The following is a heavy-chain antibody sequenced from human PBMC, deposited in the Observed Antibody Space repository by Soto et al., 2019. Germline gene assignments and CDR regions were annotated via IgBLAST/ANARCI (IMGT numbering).Heavy chain of an antibody. CDR3: ASTRDYFDY. V-gene: IGHV4-31*02. CDR1: GGSISTGGYY. D-gene: IGHD1-1*01. Sequence: SETLSLTXTVSGGSISTGGYYWSWIRQHPGKGLEWIGYIYYSGSSSYNLSLKGRLTISVDTSKNQFSLKLSSVTAADTAVYYSASTRDYFDYWGQGILVTVSS. CDR2: IYYSGSS. J-gene: IGHJ4*02.